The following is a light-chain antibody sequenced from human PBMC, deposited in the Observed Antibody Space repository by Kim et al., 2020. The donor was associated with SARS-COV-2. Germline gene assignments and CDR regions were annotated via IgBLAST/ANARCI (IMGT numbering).Light chain of an antibody. V-gene: IGKV3-11*01. CDR1: QSVSSY. CDR2: HTS. J-gene: IGKJ4*01. Sequence: LCPGERAPTSRRASQSVSSYLARYQQKPRQDPRLLIYHTSNRATGMPARFSGSGCGTDFTLTISSLEPEDFAVYYCEQRSGWPLTFGGGTKVYIK. CDR3: EQRSGWPLT.